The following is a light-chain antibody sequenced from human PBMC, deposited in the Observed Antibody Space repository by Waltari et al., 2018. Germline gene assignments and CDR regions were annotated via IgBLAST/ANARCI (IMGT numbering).Light chain of an antibody. CDR3: QQYFSSPYT. J-gene: IGKJ2*01. CDR1: QTLLYTSNNKNY. Sequence: DIVMTQSPDSLAVSLGERATINCKSSQTLLYTSNNKNYLTWYQQKSGQSPKVLIFWASTRESGVAERFNGSGSGTDFTLTINSLQPEDVAVYFCQQYFSSPYTFGQGTTLEIK. V-gene: IGKV4-1*01. CDR2: WAS.